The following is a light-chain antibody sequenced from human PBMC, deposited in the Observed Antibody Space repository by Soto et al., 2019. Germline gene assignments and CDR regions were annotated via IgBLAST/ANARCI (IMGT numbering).Light chain of an antibody. CDR2: DVS. J-gene: IGLJ2*01. V-gene: IGLV2-14*01. Sequence: QSALTQAASVSGSPGQSITISCTGTSSDVGGYNYVSWYQQHPGKAPKLMIYDVSNRPSGVSNRFSGSKSGNTASLTISVLQAEDEADYYCSSYTSSSTGVFGGGTQLTVL. CDR1: SSDVGGYNY. CDR3: SSYTSSSTGV.